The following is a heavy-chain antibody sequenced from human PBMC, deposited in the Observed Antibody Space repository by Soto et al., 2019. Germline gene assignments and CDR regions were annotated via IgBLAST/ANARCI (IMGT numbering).Heavy chain of an antibody. V-gene: IGHV3-74*01. D-gene: IGHD6-6*01. Sequence: EVQLVESGGGLVQPGGSLRLSCAASGFTFSSYWMHWVRQAPGKGLVWVSRINPDGSSTSYADSVTGRFTISRDNAKNTLYLQMNSLRAEDTAVYYCARVSVSSYHFDYWGQGTLVTVSS. CDR1: GFTFSSYW. CDR2: INPDGSST. J-gene: IGHJ4*02. CDR3: ARVSVSSYHFDY.